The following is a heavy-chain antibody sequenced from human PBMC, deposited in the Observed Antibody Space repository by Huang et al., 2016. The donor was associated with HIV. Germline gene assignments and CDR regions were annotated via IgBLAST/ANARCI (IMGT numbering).Heavy chain of an antibody. CDR3: AKGSERSLTGPKYQYYFDY. V-gene: IGHV3-23*01. CDR1: IFTFSTSA. D-gene: IGHD3-3*01. CDR2: ISGSGSST. J-gene: IGHJ4*02. Sequence: EVQLLESGGGLVQPGGSLRLSCAASIFTFSTSAMSWVRQAAGKGLEWVAGISGSGSSTYYADAVKGRCTISRDNSRNTRYLQMKSLRVEDTAIYYCAKGSERSLTGPKYQYYFDYWGQGTLVTVSS.